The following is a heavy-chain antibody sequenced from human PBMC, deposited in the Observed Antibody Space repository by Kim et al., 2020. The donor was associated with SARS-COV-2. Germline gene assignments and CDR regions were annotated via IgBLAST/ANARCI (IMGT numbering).Heavy chain of an antibody. J-gene: IGHJ4*02. V-gene: IGHV1-24*01. D-gene: IGHD3-10*01. Sequence: YAQKFQGRVTMTEDTSTDTAYMELSSLRSEDTAVYYCATDHYYGSGSYDYWGQGTLVTVSS. CDR3: ATDHYYGSGSYDY.